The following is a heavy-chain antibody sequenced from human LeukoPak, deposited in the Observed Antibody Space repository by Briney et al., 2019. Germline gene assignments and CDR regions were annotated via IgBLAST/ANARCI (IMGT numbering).Heavy chain of an antibody. CDR2: ISGSGGST. D-gene: IGHD2/OR15-2a*01. V-gene: IGHV3-23*01. CDR3: AKDRVIGV. J-gene: IGHJ4*02. CDR1: GFIFSNFD. Sequence: PGGSLRLSCAASGFIFSNFDMSWVRQAPGKGLEWVSAISGSGGSTYYADSVKGRFTISRDNSKNTLYLQMNSLRAEDTAVYYCAKDRVIGVWGQGTLVTVSS.